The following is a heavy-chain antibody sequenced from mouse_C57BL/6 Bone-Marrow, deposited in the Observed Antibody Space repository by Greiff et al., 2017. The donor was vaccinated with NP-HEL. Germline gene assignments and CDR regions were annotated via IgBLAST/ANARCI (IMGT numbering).Heavy chain of an antibody. V-gene: IGHV5-6*01. D-gene: IGHD1-1*01. Sequence: EVKLLESGGDLVKPGGSLKLSCAASGFTFSSYGMSWVRQTPDKRLEWVATISSGGSYTYYPDSVKGRFTISRDNAKNTLYLQMSSLKSEDTAMYYWARHGGTTGYYAMDYWGQGTSVTVSS. CDR3: ARHGGTTGYYAMDY. CDR1: GFTFSSYG. CDR2: ISSGGSYT. J-gene: IGHJ4*01.